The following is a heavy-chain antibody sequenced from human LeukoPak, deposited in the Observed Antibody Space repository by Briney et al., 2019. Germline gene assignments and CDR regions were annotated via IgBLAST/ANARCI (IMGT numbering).Heavy chain of an antibody. CDR3: ARGQRRLQDY. Sequence: SETLSMTCTVSGGSVSSDSYFWTWIRQPPGKGLEWIGYIYYSGSTNYNPSLKSRVTISLDTSKSQISLKLSSVTAADTAVYYCARGQRRLQDYWGQGTLVTVSS. J-gene: IGHJ4*02. CDR2: IYYSGST. V-gene: IGHV4-61*01. CDR1: GGSVSSDSYF.